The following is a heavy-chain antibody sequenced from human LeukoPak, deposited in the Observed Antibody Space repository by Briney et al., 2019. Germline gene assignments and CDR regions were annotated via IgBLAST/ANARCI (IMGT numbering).Heavy chain of an antibody. V-gene: IGHV4-59*01. Sequence: LETLSLTCTVSGGSISSYYWSWIRQPPGKGLEWIGYIYFSGGTNYNPSLKSRVTISVDTSKNQFSLKLSSVTAADTAVYYCAREVEGYCSGGSCYQSRYYYYYYMDVWGKGTTVTVSS. CDR2: IYFSGGT. CDR3: AREVEGYCSGGSCYQSRYYYYYYMDV. D-gene: IGHD2-15*01. CDR1: GGSISSYY. J-gene: IGHJ6*03.